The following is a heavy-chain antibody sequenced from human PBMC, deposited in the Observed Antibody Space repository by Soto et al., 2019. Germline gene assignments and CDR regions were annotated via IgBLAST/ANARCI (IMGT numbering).Heavy chain of an antibody. CDR1: LYSFTSYW. CDR3: ARTAAAGKYYYGVDV. D-gene: IGHD6-13*01. V-gene: IGHV5-51*01. CDR2: IYPGDSDT. Sequence: SLKISCQDSLYSFTSYWICWVRQLPVKVLGCMGIIYPGDSDTRYSPSFQGQVTISADKSISTAYLQWSSLKASDTAMYYCARTAAAGKYYYGVDVWGQGTTVTVSS. J-gene: IGHJ6*02.